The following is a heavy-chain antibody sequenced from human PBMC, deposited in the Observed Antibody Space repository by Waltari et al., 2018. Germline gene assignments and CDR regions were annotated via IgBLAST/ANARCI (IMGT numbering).Heavy chain of an antibody. CDR3: ASEYGGSYFDY. Sequence: QVHLQESGPGLVKPSETLSLTCDVSGVSITSSYYWGWVRQSPGKGLEWIGNGFRSGTTSSTPSLSSRITMSVDTSKNQFSLKLKSVTAADSAIYYCASEYGGSYFDYWGQGVRVNVSS. V-gene: IGHV4-38-2*01. D-gene: IGHD3-16*01. CDR1: GVSITSSYY. CDR2: GFRSGTT. J-gene: IGHJ4*02.